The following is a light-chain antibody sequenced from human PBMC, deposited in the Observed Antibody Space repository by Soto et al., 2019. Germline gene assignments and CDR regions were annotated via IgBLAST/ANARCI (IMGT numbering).Light chain of an antibody. CDR3: QQRTTWPLT. Sequence: EIVLTQSPATLSLSPGERATLSCSASQSISSHLAWYQQKPGQAPRLLMYDASNRATGIPARFSGSGSGTDFTLTISSLEPEDFAVYYCQQRTTWPLTFGGGTMVEIK. CDR1: QSISSH. CDR2: DAS. V-gene: IGKV3-11*01. J-gene: IGKJ4*01.